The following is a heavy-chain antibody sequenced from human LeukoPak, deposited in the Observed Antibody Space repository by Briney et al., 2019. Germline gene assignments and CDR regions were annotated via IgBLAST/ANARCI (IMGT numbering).Heavy chain of an antibody. J-gene: IGHJ4*02. CDR1: GGSISSYY. D-gene: IGHD2-2*01. Sequence: PSETLSLTCTVSGGSISSYYWSWIRQPAGKGLEWIGRIYAGGDTNYNPSLKSRVAISVDTSKNQFSLKLSSVTAADTAVYYCARDFYCSSTSCHGFDYWGQGTLVTVSS. V-gene: IGHV4-4*07. CDR2: IYAGGDT. CDR3: ARDFYCSSTSCHGFDY.